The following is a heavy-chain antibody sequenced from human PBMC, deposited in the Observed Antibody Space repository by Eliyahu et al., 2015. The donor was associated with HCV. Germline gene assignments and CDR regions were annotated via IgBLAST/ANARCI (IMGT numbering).Heavy chain of an antibody. CDR2: IWYDGSNK. J-gene: IGHJ6*02. D-gene: IGHD6-19*01. V-gene: IGHV3-33*01. Sequence: TFSSYGMHWVRQAPGKGLEWVAVIWYDGSNKYYADSVKGRFTISRDNSKNTLYLQMNSLRAEDTAVYYCARDPFLHSSGSSNKQGVYYYYGMDVWGQGTTVTVSS. CDR3: ARDPFLHSSGSSNKQGVYYYYGMDV. CDR1: TFSSYG.